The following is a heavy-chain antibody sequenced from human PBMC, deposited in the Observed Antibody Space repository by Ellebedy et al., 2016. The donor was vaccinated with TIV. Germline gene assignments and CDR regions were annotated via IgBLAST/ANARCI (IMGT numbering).Heavy chain of an antibody. CDR2: IKRDGSDK. CDR3: ARISDADYNPYFDS. J-gene: IGHJ4*02. Sequence: GESLKISCTASGFTFSAYWMTWVRQAPGKGLEWVANIKRDGSDKNYLDSVKGRLTISRDNARNSLYLQMNTLRAEDTAVYYCARISDADYNPYFDSWGQGTLVTVSS. CDR1: GFTFSAYW. V-gene: IGHV3-7*01. D-gene: IGHD4-17*01.